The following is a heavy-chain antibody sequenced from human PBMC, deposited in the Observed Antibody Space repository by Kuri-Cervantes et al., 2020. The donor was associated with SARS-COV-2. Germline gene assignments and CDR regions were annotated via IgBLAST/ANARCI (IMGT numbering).Heavy chain of an antibody. CDR1: GYTFTGYY. V-gene: IGHV1-2*02. Sequence: GYTFTGYYMHWVRQAPGQGLEWMGWINPNRGSTNYAQKFQGRVTMTRDTSISTAYMELSRLRSDDTAVYYCARDYYYDSSGYFFDPWGQGTLVTVSS. D-gene: IGHD3-22*01. J-gene: IGHJ5*02. CDR3: ARDYYYDSSGYFFDP. CDR2: INPNRGST.